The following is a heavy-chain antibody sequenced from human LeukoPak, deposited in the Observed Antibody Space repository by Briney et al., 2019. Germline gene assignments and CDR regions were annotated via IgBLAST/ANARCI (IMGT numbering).Heavy chain of an antibody. CDR2: INGAGSNT. V-gene: IGHV3-23*01. D-gene: IGHD6-19*01. J-gene: IGHJ4*02. CDR3: AKYFGGWYEDY. CDR1: GVTFSNYA. Sequence: PGGSLRLSCAASGVTFSNYAMIWVRQAPGKGLEWVSSINGAGSNTYYADSVKDRFTISRDNSKNTLYLQMNSLRAEDTAVYYCAKYFGGWYEDYWGQGTLVTVSS.